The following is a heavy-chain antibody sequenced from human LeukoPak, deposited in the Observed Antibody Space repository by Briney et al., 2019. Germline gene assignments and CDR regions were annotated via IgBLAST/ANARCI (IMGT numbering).Heavy chain of an antibody. V-gene: IGHV3-74*01. Sequence: GSLRLSCGASGCTFSSYWMHWVRQAPGRGLVWVSHISSDGSSTTYADSVKGRFTFSRDNAKNTLYLQMNSLRAEDTALYYCARDRFDPWGQGTLVTVSS. CDR2: ISSDGSST. CDR1: GCTFSSYW. CDR3: ARDRFDP. J-gene: IGHJ5*02.